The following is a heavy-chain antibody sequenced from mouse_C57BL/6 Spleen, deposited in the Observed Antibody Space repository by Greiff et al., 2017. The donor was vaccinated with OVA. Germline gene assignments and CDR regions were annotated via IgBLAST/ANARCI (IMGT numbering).Heavy chain of an antibody. D-gene: IGHD1-1*01. CDR2: IDPSDSYT. V-gene: IGHV1-69*01. Sequence: QVQLQQPGAELVMPGASVKLSCKASGYTFTSYWMHWVKQRPGQGLEWIGEIDPSDSYTNYTQKFKGKATLTADKSSSTAYMQLRSLPSEDSAVYYYSRSSYYYGSSYGSFDVWGTGTPVTVSA. J-gene: IGHJ1*03. CDR1: GYTFTSYW. CDR3: SRSSYYYGSSYGSFDV.